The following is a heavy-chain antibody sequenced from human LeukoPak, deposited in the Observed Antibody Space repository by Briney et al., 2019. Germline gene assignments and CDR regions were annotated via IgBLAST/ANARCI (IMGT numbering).Heavy chain of an antibody. Sequence: ASVKVSCKASGYTFTGYYMHWVRQAPGQGLEWMGWINPNSGGTNYAQKFQGRVTMTRDTSISTAYMELRRLRSDDTAVYYCARSQLGYSSSWYYFDYWGQGTLVTVSS. J-gene: IGHJ4*02. CDR1: GYTFTGYY. D-gene: IGHD6-13*01. V-gene: IGHV1-2*02. CDR2: INPNSGGT. CDR3: ARSQLGYSSSWYYFDY.